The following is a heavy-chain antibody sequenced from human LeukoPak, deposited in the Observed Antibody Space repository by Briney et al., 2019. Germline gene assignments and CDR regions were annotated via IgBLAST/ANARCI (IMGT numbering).Heavy chain of an antibody. J-gene: IGHJ6*03. V-gene: IGHV1-24*01. CDR3: ATHQLWSYYYMDV. D-gene: IGHD5-18*01. Sequence: GASVKVSCKVSGYTLTELSMHWVRQAPGKGLEWMGGFDPEDGETIYAQKFQGRVTMTEDTSTDAAYMELSSLRSEDTAVYYCATHQLWSYYYMDVWGKGTTVTVSS. CDR2: FDPEDGET. CDR1: GYTLTELS.